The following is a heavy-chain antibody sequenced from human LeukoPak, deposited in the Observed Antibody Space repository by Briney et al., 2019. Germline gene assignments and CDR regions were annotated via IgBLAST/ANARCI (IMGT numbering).Heavy chain of an antibody. Sequence: GASVKVSCKASGYTFTSYGISWVRQAPGQGLEWVGWISAYNGNTNYAQKLQGRVTMTTDTSTSTAYMELRSLRSDDTAVYYCAREAARLGSGVVVLQPSRLQPVNWFDPWGQGTLVTVSS. CDR1: GYTFTSYG. D-gene: IGHD2-21*01. V-gene: IGHV1-18*01. J-gene: IGHJ5*02. CDR2: ISAYNGNT. CDR3: AREAARLGSGVVVLQPSRLQPVNWFDP.